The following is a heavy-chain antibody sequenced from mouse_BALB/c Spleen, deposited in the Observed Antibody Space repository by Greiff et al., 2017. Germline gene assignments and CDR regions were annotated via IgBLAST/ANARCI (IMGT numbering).Heavy chain of an antibody. CDR1: GYSFTSYY. D-gene: IGHD2-14*01. Sequence: QVQLKESGPELVKPGASVKISCKASGYSFTSYYIHWVKQRPGQGLEWIGWIFPGSGNTKYNEKFKGKATLTADTSSSTAYMQLSSLTSEDSAVYFCAYDVGSYYFDYWGQGTTLTVSA. CDR3: AYDVGSYYFDY. CDR2: IFPGSGNT. J-gene: IGHJ2*01. V-gene: IGHV1-66*01.